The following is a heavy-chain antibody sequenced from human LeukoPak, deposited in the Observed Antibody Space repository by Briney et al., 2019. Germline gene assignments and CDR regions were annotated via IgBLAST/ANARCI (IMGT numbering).Heavy chain of an antibody. CDR1: GGSISSGDYY. Sequence: SETLSLTCTVSGGSISSGDYYWSWIRQPPGKGLEWIGYIYYSGSTYYNPSLKSRVTISVDTSKNQFSLKLSSVTAADTAVYYCVGGDTGSKGGYWGQGTLVTVSS. D-gene: IGHD5-18*01. J-gene: IGHJ4*02. CDR3: VGGDTGSKGGY. V-gene: IGHV4-30-4*08. CDR2: IYYSGST.